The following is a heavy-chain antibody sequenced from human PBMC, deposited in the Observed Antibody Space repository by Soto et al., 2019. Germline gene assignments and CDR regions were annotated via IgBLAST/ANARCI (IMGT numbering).Heavy chain of an antibody. D-gene: IGHD2-2*01. Sequence: ASVKVSCKASGYTFTGYYMHWVRQAPGQGLEWMGWINPNSGGTNYAQKFQGRVTMTRDTSISTAYMELSRLRSDDTAVYYCARRRSSTSCYRCGMDVWGQGPTVTVSS. CDR3: ARRRSSTSCYRCGMDV. CDR1: GYTFTGYY. CDR2: INPNSGGT. V-gene: IGHV1-2*02. J-gene: IGHJ6*02.